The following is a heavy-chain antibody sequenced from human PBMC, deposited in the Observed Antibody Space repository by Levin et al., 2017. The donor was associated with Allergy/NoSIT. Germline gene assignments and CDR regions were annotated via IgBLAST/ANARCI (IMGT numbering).Heavy chain of an antibody. CDR2: ISYDGSNE. D-gene: IGHD3-10*01. CDR1: GFTFNSYG. V-gene: IGHV3-33*01. CDR3: ARLGGSGTYYYYYYMDV. Sequence: GESLKISCAASGFTFNSYGMHWVRQAPGKGLEWVAVISYDGSNEYYADSVKGRFTISRDNSKNTLYLQMNSLRAEDTAVYYCARLGGSGTYYYYYYMDVWGKGTTVTVSS. J-gene: IGHJ6*03.